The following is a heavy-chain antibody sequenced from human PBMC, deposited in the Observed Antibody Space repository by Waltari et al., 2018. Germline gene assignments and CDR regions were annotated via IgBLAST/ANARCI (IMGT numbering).Heavy chain of an antibody. Sequence: EVQLVESGGGLVQPGGSLRLSCAASGFTFSSYEMNWVRQAPGKGLGWVSYISSSGSTIYYADSVKGRFTISRDNAKNSLYLQMNSLRAEDTAVYYCARDLINSGSYYLYYYYGMDVWGQGTTVTVSS. D-gene: IGHD1-26*01. CDR3: ARDLINSGSYYLYYYYGMDV. CDR1: GFTFSSYE. CDR2: ISSSGSTI. J-gene: IGHJ6*02. V-gene: IGHV3-48*03.